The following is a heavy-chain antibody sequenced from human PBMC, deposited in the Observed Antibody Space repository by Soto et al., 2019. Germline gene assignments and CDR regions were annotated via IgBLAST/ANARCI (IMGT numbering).Heavy chain of an antibody. CDR1: GFTFSTCW. CDR2: INSDGSST. CDR3: ARDDRDYVWGSFRYFGC. D-gene: IGHD3-16*01. J-gene: IGHJ4*02. V-gene: IGHV3-74*01. Sequence: GGSLRLSCAASGFTFSTCWMQWVRQAQGKGLVWVSRINSDGSSTSYADSVKGRFTVSRDNAKNTLYLQMNSLRAEDTAVYFCARDDRDYVWGSFRYFGCWGQGTQVTVSS.